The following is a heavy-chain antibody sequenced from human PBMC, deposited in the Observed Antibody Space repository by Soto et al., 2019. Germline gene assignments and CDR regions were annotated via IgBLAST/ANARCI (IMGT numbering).Heavy chain of an antibody. Sequence: GGSLRLSCAASGFTFSTYAMSWVRQAPGKGLEWVSATSNSGGTTYYADSVKGRFTISRDNAKNTLYLQMNSLRAEDTAVYYCARETTVTTYAFDIWGQGTMVTVSS. D-gene: IGHD4-17*01. V-gene: IGHV3-23*01. J-gene: IGHJ3*02. CDR3: ARETTVTTYAFDI. CDR2: TSNSGGTT. CDR1: GFTFSTYA.